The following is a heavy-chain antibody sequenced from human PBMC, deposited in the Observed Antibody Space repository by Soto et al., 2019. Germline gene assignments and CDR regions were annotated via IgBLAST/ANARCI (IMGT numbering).Heavy chain of an antibody. V-gene: IGHV1-3*01. CDR1: GYTFTSYA. D-gene: IGHD3-9*01. CDR2: INAGNGNT. CDR3: ARAAYDILTGYYPPDAFDI. J-gene: IGHJ3*02. Sequence: ASVKVSCKASGYTFTSYAMHWVRQAPGPRLEWMGWINAGNGNTKYSQKFQGRVTITRDTSASTAYMELSSLGSEDTAVYYCARAAYDILTGYYPPDAFDIWGQGTMVTVSS.